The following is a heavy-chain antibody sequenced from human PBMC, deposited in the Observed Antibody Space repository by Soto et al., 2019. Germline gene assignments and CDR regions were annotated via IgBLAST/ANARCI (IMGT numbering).Heavy chain of an antibody. CDR2: IYYSGST. J-gene: IGHJ6*02. CDR3: ARDRYGMDV. CDR1: GGSISSYY. Sequence: PSETLSLTCTVSGGSISSYYWSWIRQPPGKGLEWIGYIYYSGSTNYNPSLKSRVTISVDTSKNQFSLKLSSVTAADTAVYYCARDRYGMDVWGQGTTVTVYS. V-gene: IGHV4-59*01.